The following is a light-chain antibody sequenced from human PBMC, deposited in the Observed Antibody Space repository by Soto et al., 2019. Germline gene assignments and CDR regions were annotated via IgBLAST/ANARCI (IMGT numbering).Light chain of an antibody. CDR3: SSYTRSSTDV. J-gene: IGLJ1*01. Sequence: QSVLTQPASVAGSPGPSITISCTGTSSDVGGYNYVSWYQQHPGKAPKLMIYEVSNRPSGVSNRFSGSKSGNTASLTISGLQAEDEAEYYCSSYTRSSTDVFGTGTKLTVL. V-gene: IGLV2-14*01. CDR1: SSDVGGYNY. CDR2: EVS.